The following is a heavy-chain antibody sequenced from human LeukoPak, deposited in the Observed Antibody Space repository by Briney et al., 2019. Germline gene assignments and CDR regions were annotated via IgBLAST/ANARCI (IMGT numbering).Heavy chain of an antibody. CDR3: ARDLGYGDYVDY. Sequence: GSLRLSCAASGFTFSSYSMNWVRQAPGKGLEWVSSISSSSSYIYYADSVKGRFTISRDNAKNSLYLQMNSLRAEDTAVYYCARDLGYGDYVDYWGQGTLVTVSS. CDR1: GFTFSSYS. J-gene: IGHJ4*02. CDR2: ISSSSSYI. V-gene: IGHV3-21*01. D-gene: IGHD4-17*01.